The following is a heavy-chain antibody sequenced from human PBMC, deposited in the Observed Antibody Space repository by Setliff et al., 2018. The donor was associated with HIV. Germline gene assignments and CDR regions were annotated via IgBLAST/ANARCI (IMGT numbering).Heavy chain of an antibody. Sequence: SCAASGFTFSSYWMHWVRQAPGKGLVWVSRIKSDGSSTSYADSVKGRFTISRDNAKNTLYLQMNSLRAEDTAVYYCARDDYFQHWGQGTQVTVSS. J-gene: IGHJ1*01. CDR1: GFTFSSYW. CDR3: ARDDYFQH. CDR2: IKSDGSST. V-gene: IGHV3-74*01.